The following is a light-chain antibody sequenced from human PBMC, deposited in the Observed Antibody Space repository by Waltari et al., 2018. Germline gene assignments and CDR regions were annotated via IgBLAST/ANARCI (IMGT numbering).Light chain of an antibody. V-gene: IGLV10-54*04. Sequence: QAGLTHPPSVSKGLRQLAKPTCIGTSHNVGHQGAAWLQQHQGLPPTLLSYMNNNRPSGISERVSASRSGNTASLTITGLQPEDEADYYCTAWDISLNAHVFGTGTKVTVL. J-gene: IGLJ1*01. CDR3: TAWDISLNAHV. CDR1: SHNVGHQG. CDR2: MNN.